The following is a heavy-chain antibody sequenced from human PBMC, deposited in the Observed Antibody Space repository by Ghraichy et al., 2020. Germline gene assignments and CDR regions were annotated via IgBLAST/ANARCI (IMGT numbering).Heavy chain of an antibody. Sequence: SETLSLTCAVYGGSFSGYYWSWIRQPPGKGLEWIGEINHSGSTNYNPSLKSRVTISVDTSKNQFSLKLSSVTAADTAVYYCARGIFIRCSSTSCYTGEYYYYYYGMDVWGQGTTVTVSS. J-gene: IGHJ6*02. V-gene: IGHV4-34*01. CDR1: GGSFSGYY. D-gene: IGHD2-2*02. CDR2: INHSGST. CDR3: ARGIFIRCSSTSCYTGEYYYYYYGMDV.